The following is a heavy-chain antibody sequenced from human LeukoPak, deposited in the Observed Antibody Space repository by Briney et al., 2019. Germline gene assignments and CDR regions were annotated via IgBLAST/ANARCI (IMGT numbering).Heavy chain of an antibody. V-gene: IGHV3-74*01. CDR3: AKDLSYSGYDW. D-gene: IGHD5-12*01. Sequence: PGGSLRLSCAASGXTFSNYWMHWVRQAPGEGLVWVSRINPDGRSRGYADSVKGRFTISRDNAKNTVDLQMTSLRVEDTAVYYCAKDLSYSGYDWWGQGTLVTVSS. J-gene: IGHJ4*02. CDR1: GXTFSNYW. CDR2: INPDGRSR.